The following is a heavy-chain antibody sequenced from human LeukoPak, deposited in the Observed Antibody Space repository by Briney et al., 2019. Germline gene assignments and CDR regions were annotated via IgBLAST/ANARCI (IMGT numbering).Heavy chain of an antibody. V-gene: IGHV3-33*08. Sequence: GGSLRLSCAASGFTFSSYGMHWVRQAPGKGLEWVAVIWYDGSNKYYADSVKGRFTISRDNSKNTPYLQMNSLRAEDTAVYYCARGSWELLRTSDAFDIWGQGTMVTVSS. CDR3: ARGSWELLRTSDAFDI. CDR2: IWYDGSNK. D-gene: IGHD1-26*01. J-gene: IGHJ3*02. CDR1: GFTFSSYG.